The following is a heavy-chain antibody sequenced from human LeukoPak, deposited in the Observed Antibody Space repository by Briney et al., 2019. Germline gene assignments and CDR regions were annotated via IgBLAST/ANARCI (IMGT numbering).Heavy chain of an antibody. V-gene: IGHV3-30*02. CDR2: IRYDGSNK. D-gene: IGHD2-8*01. CDR3: AKDGVPSRYFGRNYFDY. CDR1: GFTFRSYG. Sequence: GGSLRLSCAASGFTFRSYGMHWVRQAPGKGLEWVAFIRYDGSNKYYADSVKGRFTISRDNSKNTLYLQMNSLRAEDTAVYYCAKDGVPSRYFGRNYFDYWGQGTLVTVSS. J-gene: IGHJ4*02.